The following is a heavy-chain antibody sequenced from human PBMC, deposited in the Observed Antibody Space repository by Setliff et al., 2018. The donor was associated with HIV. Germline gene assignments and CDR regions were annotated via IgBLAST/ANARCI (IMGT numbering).Heavy chain of an antibody. V-gene: IGHV4-4*07. CDR2: IYSSGST. Sequence: SETLSLTCTVSGGSISSYYGSWIRQSAGKGLEWIGRIYSSGSTNYNPSLKSRVTMSVDTSKNQFSLRLSSVTAADTAVYYCAREVRVVLPAAASGNYYYYLCMDVWGNGTTVTVSS. CDR3: AREVRVVLPAAASGNYYYYLCMDV. CDR1: GGSISSYY. D-gene: IGHD2-2*01. J-gene: IGHJ6*03.